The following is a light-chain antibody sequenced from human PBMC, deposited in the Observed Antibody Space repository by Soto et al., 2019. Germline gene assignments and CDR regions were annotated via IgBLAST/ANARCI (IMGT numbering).Light chain of an antibody. CDR2: AAF. Sequence: IELTQSPSSLSASVGDSVTMSCRASQGIGTYVAWYQQKPGKAPKLLIYAAFTLHSGVPARFSGSRSGTDFTLTISSLQPEDFATYYCQQVNSYPQTFGQGTRLEIK. CDR3: QQVNSYPQT. CDR1: QGIGTY. V-gene: IGKV1-9*01. J-gene: IGKJ5*01.